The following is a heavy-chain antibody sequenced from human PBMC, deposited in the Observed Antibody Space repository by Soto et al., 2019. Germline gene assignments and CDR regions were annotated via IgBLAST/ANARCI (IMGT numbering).Heavy chain of an antibody. V-gene: IGHV3-7*03. J-gene: IGHJ6*02. CDR1: GFTFSSYW. D-gene: IGHD3-3*01. CDR2: IKQDGSEK. Sequence: PGGSLRLSCAASGFTFSSYWMSWVRQAPGKGLEWVANIKQDGSEKYYVDSVKGRFTISRDNAKNSLYLQMNSLRAEDTAVYYCARYRITIFGVVIPYYYGMDVWGQGTTVTVSS. CDR3: ARYRITIFGVVIPYYYGMDV.